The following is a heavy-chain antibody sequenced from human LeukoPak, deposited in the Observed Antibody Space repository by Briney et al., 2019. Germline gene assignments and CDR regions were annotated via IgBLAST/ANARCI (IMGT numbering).Heavy chain of an antibody. D-gene: IGHD1-7*01. CDR1: GGSFSGYY. CDR3: ARGNYLRYSWNSKPLDY. J-gene: IGHJ4*02. CDR2: INHSGST. V-gene: IGHV4-34*01. Sequence: SETLSLTCAVYGGSFSGYYWSWIRQPPGKGLEWIGEINHSGSTNYNPSLKSRVTISVDTSKNQFSLKLSSVTAADTAVYYCARGNYLRYSWNSKPLDYWGQGTLVTVSS.